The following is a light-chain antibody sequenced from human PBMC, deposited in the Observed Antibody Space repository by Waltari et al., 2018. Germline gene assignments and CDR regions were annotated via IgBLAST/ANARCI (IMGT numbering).Light chain of an antibody. J-gene: IGKJ4*01. V-gene: IGKV3-11*01. CDR1: QSVTNY. CDR2: DTS. Sequence: DIVLTQSPAILSLSPGERVSLSCRASQSVTNYLAWYQQKPGQAPRLLIYDTSNRATGIPARFSGSGFVTDFTLTISSLEPEDFAVYYCQQRRDWPLTFGGGTKVEIK. CDR3: QQRRDWPLT.